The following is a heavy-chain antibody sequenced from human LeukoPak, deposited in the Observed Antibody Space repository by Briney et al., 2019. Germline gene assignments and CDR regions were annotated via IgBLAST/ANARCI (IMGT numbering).Heavy chain of an antibody. CDR3: TTRPRGYSSGYIFDY. CDR2: IKSKTDGGTT. V-gene: IGHV3-15*01. Sequence: GGSLRLSCAASGFTSSNAWMSWVRQAPGKGLEWVGRIKSKTDGGTTDYAAPVKGRFTISRDDSKNTLYLQMNSLKTEDTAVYYCTTRPRGYSSGYIFDYWGQGTLVTVSS. D-gene: IGHD6-19*01. CDR1: GFTSSNAW. J-gene: IGHJ4*02.